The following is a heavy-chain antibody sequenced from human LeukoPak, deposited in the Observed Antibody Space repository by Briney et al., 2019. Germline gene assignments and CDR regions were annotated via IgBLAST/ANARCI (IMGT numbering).Heavy chain of an antibody. D-gene: IGHD6-19*01. CDR2: ISGGGDNT. J-gene: IGHJ4*02. Sequence: PRGSLRLSCAASGFTFSTYAMSWVRQAPGKGLEWVSSISGGGDNTYYADSVKGRFTIFRDNSKNTLSLQMSSLRAEDTAAYYCAKARVSSGRHFDYWGQGTLVTVSS. CDR1: GFTFSTYA. CDR3: AKARVSSGRHFDY. V-gene: IGHV3-23*01.